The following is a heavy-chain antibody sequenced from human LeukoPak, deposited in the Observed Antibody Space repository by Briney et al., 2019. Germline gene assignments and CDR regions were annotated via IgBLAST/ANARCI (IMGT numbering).Heavy chain of an antibody. CDR3: ARLEWELREDY. J-gene: IGHJ4*02. Sequence: VASVKVSCKASGYTFTGYYMHWVRQATGQGLEWMGWMNPNSGNTGYAQKFQGRVTMTRNTSISTAYMELSSLRSEDTAVYYCARLEWELREDYWGQGTLVTVSS. CDR1: GYTFTGYY. D-gene: IGHD1-26*01. V-gene: IGHV1-8*02. CDR2: MNPNSGNT.